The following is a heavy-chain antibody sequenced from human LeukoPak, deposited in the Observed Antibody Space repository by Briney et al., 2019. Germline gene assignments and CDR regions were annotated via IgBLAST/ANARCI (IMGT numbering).Heavy chain of an antibody. D-gene: IGHD6-19*01. J-gene: IGHJ4*02. CDR3: ARASRGSGWYYFDY. Sequence: SETLSLTCTVSGGSISSYYWSWIRQPAGKGLEWIGRIYTSGSTNYNPSLKSRVTMSVDTSKNQFSLMLSFVTAADTAVYYCARASRGSGWYYFDYWGQGTLVTVSS. V-gene: IGHV4-4*07. CDR2: IYTSGST. CDR1: GGSISSYY.